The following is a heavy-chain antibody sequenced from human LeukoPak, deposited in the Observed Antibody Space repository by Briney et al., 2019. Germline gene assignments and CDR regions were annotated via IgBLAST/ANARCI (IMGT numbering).Heavy chain of an antibody. CDR3: AGGQGYLIEY. V-gene: IGHV3-7*01. Sequence: PGGSLRLSCAASGFTFSSYWMNWVRQAPGKGREGLAIIKQDGSAKYYVDSIKGRLTISRDNAKSFLYLQMNSLRAKDAAVYYCAGGQGYLIEYWGQGTLVTVSS. CDR1: GFTFSSYW. D-gene: IGHD2-15*01. J-gene: IGHJ4*02. CDR2: IKQDGSAK.